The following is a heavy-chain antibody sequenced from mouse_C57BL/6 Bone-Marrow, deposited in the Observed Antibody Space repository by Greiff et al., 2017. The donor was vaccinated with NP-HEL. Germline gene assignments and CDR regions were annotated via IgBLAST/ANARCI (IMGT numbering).Heavy chain of an antibody. V-gene: IGHV3-6*01. CDR1: GYSITSGYY. CDR2: IRYDGSN. D-gene: IGHD1-1*01. Sequence: EVKLMESGPGLVKPSQSLSLTCSVTGYSITSGYYWNWIRQFPGNKLEWMGYIRYDGSNNYNPSLKNRISITRDTSKNQFFLKLNSVTTEDTATYYCARGLRGVAYWGQGTLVTVSA. J-gene: IGHJ3*01. CDR3: ARGLRGVAY.